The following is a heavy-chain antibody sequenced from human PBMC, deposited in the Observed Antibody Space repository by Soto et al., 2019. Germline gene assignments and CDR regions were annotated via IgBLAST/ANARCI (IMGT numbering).Heavy chain of an antibody. CDR1: GFTFSSYG. V-gene: IGHV3-30*18. Sequence: GGSLRLSCAASGFTFSSYGMHWVRQAPGKGLEWVAVISYDGSNKYYADSVNGRFTISRDNSKNTLYLQMNSLRAEDTAVYYCAKVGDWNYDPSPYNWFDPWGQGTLVTVSS. CDR2: ISYDGSNK. D-gene: IGHD1-7*01. J-gene: IGHJ5*02. CDR3: AKVGDWNYDPSPYNWFDP.